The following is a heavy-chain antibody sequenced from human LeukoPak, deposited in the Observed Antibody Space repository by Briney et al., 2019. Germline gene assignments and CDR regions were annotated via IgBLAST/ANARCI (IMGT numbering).Heavy chain of an antibody. D-gene: IGHD6-19*01. CDR3: ARRSSGGGLFDY. CDR1: GGSISSSSYY. J-gene: IGHJ4*02. Sequence: ETLSLTCTVSGGSISSSSYYWGWIRQPPGKGLEWIGSIFYSGNTYYNPSLKSRVTISVDTSKNHFSLKLSSVTSADTAVYYCARRSSGGGLFDYWGQGTLVTVSS. CDR2: IFYSGNT. V-gene: IGHV4-39*02.